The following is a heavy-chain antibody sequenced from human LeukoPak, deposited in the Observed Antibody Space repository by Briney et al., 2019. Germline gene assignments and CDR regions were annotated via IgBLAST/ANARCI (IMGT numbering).Heavy chain of an antibody. CDR2: ITGSDGRT. J-gene: IGHJ3*02. CDR1: GFSFSSYA. CDR3: ARDRRFPDDVLDI. V-gene: IGHV3-23*01. Sequence: GGSLRLSCAASGFSFSSYAMSWVRQAPGKGLEWVSYITGSDGRTWYPDSVKGRLTISRDNSKNMLYLQMNNLRAEDTAVYYCARDRRFPDDVLDIWGQGTMVTVSS. D-gene: IGHD2-21*01.